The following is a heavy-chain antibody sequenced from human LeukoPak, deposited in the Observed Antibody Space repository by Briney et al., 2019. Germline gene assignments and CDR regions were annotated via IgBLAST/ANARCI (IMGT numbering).Heavy chain of an antibody. D-gene: IGHD1-14*01. Sequence: SETLSLTCTVSGGSISYSYWRWMRQPPGKGLEWIGHTFYSGNAKYNPSLKSRVTISVDMSKNLFSLNLSSVTAADTAVYYCAKGGPEASAGLSWFDPWGQGTLVTVSS. CDR1: GGSISYSY. J-gene: IGHJ5*02. V-gene: IGHV4-59*01. CDR2: TFYSGNA. CDR3: AKGGPEASAGLSWFDP.